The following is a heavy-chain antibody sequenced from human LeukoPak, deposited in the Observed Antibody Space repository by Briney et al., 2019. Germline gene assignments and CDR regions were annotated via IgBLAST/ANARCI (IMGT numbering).Heavy chain of an antibody. J-gene: IGHJ4*02. D-gene: IGHD1-1*01. V-gene: IGHV7-4-1*02. CDR1: GYTFSDYA. CDR3: ARTTTADY. CDR2: INTNTGNP. Sequence: ASVEVSCKASGYTFSDYAMTWVRQAPGQGLEWMGWINTNTGNPTYAQGFTGRFVFSLDTSVSTAYLQISSLKGEDTAVYYCARTTTADYWGQGTLVTVSS.